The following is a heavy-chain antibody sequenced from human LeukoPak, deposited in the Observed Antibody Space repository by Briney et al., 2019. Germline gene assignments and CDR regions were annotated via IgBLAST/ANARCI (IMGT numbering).Heavy chain of an antibody. Sequence: SETLSLTCAVSGGSISSGRFYWSWIRQPAGKGLEWIGRIFTTGSTNYNPSLKSRVSISVNTSKNQFSLKLSSVTAADTAVYYCARRRLGEFFDYWGQGTLVTVSS. CDR2: IFTTGST. V-gene: IGHV4-61*02. J-gene: IGHJ4*02. CDR1: GGSISSGRFY. D-gene: IGHD3-16*01. CDR3: ARRRLGEFFDY.